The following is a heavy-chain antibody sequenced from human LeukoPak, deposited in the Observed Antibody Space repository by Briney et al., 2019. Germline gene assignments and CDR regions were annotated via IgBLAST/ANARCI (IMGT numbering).Heavy chain of an antibody. CDR2: ITPSGDIT. J-gene: IGHJ2*01. CDR3: TRGHCTSTSCYSDWYFDL. D-gene: IGHD2-2*01. V-gene: IGHV3-23*01. CDR1: GFIFSSHG. Sequence: QAGGSLRLSCAASGFIFSSHGMNWVRQAPGKGLEWVSGITPSGDITYYADSVKGRFTISRDNSKNRVYLQMNSLRAEDTAVYYCTRGHCTSTSCYSDWYFDLWGRGTLVTVSS.